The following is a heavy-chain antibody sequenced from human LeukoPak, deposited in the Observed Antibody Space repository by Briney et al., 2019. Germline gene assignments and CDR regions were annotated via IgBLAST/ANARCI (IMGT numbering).Heavy chain of an antibody. Sequence: GGSLRLSCAASGFTFSRYWMHWVRQAPGKGLVWVSRINSDGSSTSYADSVKGRFTISRDNAKNTLYLQMNSLRAEDTAVYYCARGYYYYYMDVWGKGTTVTVSS. CDR2: INSDGSST. CDR1: GFTFSRYW. J-gene: IGHJ6*03. V-gene: IGHV3-74*01. CDR3: ARGYYYYYMDV.